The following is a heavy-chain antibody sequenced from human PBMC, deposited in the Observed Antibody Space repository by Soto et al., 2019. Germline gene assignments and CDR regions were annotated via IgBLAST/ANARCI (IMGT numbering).Heavy chain of an antibody. V-gene: IGHV4-34*01. CDR3: ARGIGNYFGIPDSFDF. D-gene: IGHD1-7*01. CDR1: GGSFSGYY. CDR2: INHSGST. J-gene: IGHJ4*02. Sequence: SETLSLTCAVYGGSFSGYYWSWIRQPPGKGLEWIGEINHSGSTNYNPSLKSRVTISVDTSKNQFSLKLSSVTAADTAVYYCARGIGNYFGIPDSFDFWGQGTLVTVSS.